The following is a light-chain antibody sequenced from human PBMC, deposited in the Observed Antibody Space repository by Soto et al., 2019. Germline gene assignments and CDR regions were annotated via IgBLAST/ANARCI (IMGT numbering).Light chain of an antibody. CDR2: DAS. Sequence: EVVFTQSPVSLSLSPGERATLSCRASQSVSSYLAWYQQKPGQAPRLLIYDASSRATGIPDRFSASGSGTDFTLTISSLEPEDFAVYYCQQYNNWPAITFGQGTRLEIK. J-gene: IGKJ5*01. CDR3: QQYNNWPAIT. CDR1: QSVSSY. V-gene: IGKV3-11*01.